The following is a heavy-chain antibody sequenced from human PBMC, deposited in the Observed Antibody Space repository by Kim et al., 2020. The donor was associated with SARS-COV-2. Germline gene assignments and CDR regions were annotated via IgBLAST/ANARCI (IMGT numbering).Heavy chain of an antibody. CDR1: GFTISNYY. CDR2: IGINSGST. V-gene: IGHV3-11*06. D-gene: IGHD2-15*01. CDR3: ARDQGDNTTPPQPADS. J-gene: IGHJ4*02. Sequence: GGSLRLSCAASGFTISNYYMSWIRQAPGKGLEWVSYIGINSGSTKYADTVKGRFTISRDNARNSLYLQMNTLRADDTALYFCARDQGDNTTPPQPADSWGQGTLVTVSP.